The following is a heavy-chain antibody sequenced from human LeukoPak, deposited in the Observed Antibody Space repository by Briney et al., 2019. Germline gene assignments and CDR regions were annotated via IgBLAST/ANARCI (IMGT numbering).Heavy chain of an antibody. D-gene: IGHD2-21*01. V-gene: IGHV4-39*01. CDR2: IYYSGST. CDR1: GGSISSSSYY. J-gene: IGHJ5*02. Sequence: PSETLSLTCTVSGGSISSSSYYWGWIRQPPGKGLEWIGSIYYSGSTYYNPSLKSRVTISVDTSKNQFSLKLSSVTAADTAVYYCARQIAAVVFDPWGQGTLVTVSS. CDR3: ARQIAAVVFDP.